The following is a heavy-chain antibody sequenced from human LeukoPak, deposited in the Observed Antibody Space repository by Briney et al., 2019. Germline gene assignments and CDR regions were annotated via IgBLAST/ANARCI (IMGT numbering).Heavy chain of an antibody. J-gene: IGHJ4*02. CDR3: ARCFRGVIDY. Sequence: SETLSLTCTVSGGSISSSSYYWGWIRQPPGTGLEWIGSIYYSGSTYYNPSLKSRVTISVGTSKNQFSLKLSSVTAADTAVYYCARCFRGVIDYWGQGTLVTVSS. CDR1: GGSISSSSYY. V-gene: IGHV4-39*01. CDR2: IYYSGST. D-gene: IGHD3-10*01.